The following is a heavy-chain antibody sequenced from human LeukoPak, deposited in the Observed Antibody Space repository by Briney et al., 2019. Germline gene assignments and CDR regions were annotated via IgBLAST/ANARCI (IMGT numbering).Heavy chain of an antibody. Sequence: GGSLRLSCAASGFTFSNYWMTWVRQAPGKGLEWVANIKQDGSQKYYVDSLKGRFTISRDNAKNSVYLQMNSLRAEDTAVYYCAELGITMIGGVWGKGTTVTISS. CDR3: AELGITMIGGV. J-gene: IGHJ6*04. CDR1: GFTFSNYW. CDR2: IKQDGSQK. D-gene: IGHD3-10*02. V-gene: IGHV3-7*01.